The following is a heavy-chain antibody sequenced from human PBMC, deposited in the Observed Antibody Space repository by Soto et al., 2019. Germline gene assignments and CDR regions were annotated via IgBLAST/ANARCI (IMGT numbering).Heavy chain of an antibody. CDR1: GGSIYRSGYY. V-gene: IGHV4-39*01. D-gene: IGHD2-15*01. CDR2: IDDNGVT. CDR3: GKVLVGATGHTDSDS. Sequence: QVQLQESGPGLVKPSETLSLTCTVSGGSIYRSGYYWGWIRQPPGRGLGWLGNIDDNGVTYSNPSLNSRVTISRDTSKNQFSLKLTSVTAADTALYYCGKVLVGATGHTDSDSWGPGTLVAVSS. J-gene: IGHJ4*02.